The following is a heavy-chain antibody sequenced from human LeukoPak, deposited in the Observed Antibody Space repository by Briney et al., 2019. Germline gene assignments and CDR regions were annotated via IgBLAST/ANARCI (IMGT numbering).Heavy chain of an antibody. CDR1: GFTFSSYG. V-gene: IGHV3-30*02. Sequence: GGSLRLSCAASGFTFSSYGMHWVRQAPGKGLEWVAFIRYDGSNKYYADSVKGRFTISRDNSKNTLYLQMNSLRAEDTAVYYCAKERKDYYGSGSYYYFDYWGQGTLVTVSS. CDR3: AKERKDYYGSGSYYYFDY. J-gene: IGHJ4*02. D-gene: IGHD3-10*01. CDR2: IRYDGSNK.